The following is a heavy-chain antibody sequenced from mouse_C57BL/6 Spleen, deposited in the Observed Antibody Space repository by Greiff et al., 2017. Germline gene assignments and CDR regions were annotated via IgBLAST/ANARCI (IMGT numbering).Heavy chain of an antibody. V-gene: IGHV5-6*01. CDR1: GFTFSSYG. Sequence: DVHLVESGGDLVKPGGSLKLSCAASGFTFSSYGMSWVRQTPDKRLEWVATISSGGSYTYYPDSVKGRFTISRDNAKNTLYLQMSSLKSEDTAMYYCARHGGYGGDYYAMDYWGQGTSVTVSA. CDR3: ARHGGYGGDYYAMDY. J-gene: IGHJ4*01. CDR2: ISSGGSYT. D-gene: IGHD2-2*01.